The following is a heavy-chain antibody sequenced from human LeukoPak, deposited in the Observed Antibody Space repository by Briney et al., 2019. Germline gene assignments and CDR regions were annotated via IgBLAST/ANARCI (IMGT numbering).Heavy chain of an antibody. D-gene: IGHD3-3*01. CDR3: ARDTYDFWSGYLGWFDP. J-gene: IGHJ5*02. CDR1: GGTFSSYA. CDR2: IIPIFGTA. V-gene: IGHV1-69*05. Sequence: ASVKVSCKASGGTFSSYAISWVRQAPGHGLEWMGRIIPIFGTANYAQKFQGRVTITTDESTSTAYIELSSLRSEDTAVYYCARDTYDFWSGYLGWFDPWGQGTLVTVSS.